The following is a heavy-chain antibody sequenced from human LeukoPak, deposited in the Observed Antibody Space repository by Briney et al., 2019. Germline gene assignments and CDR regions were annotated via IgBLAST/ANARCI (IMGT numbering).Heavy chain of an antibody. J-gene: IGHJ4*02. Sequence: PGGSLTLSCTGSGFTFRSYGMHWVRQAPRKGLEWVAYTRDDASKTWYGGSVKGRFTISRDNSKNTLYLHMNSVRGEDTAMYYCANGDCRGGRCSSGAHWGQGTLVTVSS. D-gene: IGHD2-15*01. CDR3: ANGDCRGGRCSSGAH. V-gene: IGHV3-30*02. CDR2: TRDDASKT. CDR1: GFTFRSYG.